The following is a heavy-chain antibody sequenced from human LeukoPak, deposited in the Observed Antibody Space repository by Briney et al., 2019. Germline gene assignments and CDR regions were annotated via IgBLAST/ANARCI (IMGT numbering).Heavy chain of an antibody. CDR2: IWFDGSNQ. V-gene: IGHV3-33*06. Sequence: GGSLRLSCAASGFIFTSHGMHWVRQAPGKGLEWVAVIWFDGSNQFYADSVKGRFTISRDNSENTVYLQMNSLRADDTAVYYCAKTTAGYSSGRYPGWPVDYWGQGTLVTVSS. CDR1: GFIFTSHG. J-gene: IGHJ4*02. D-gene: IGHD6-19*01. CDR3: AKTTAGYSSGRYPGWPVDY.